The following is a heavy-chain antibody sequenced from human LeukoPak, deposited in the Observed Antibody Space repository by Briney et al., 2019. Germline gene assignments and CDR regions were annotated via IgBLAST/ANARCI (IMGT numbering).Heavy chain of an antibody. V-gene: IGHV1-18*01. CDR3: ARSGTKGYGDYPSSSEYFQH. J-gene: IGHJ1*01. CDR1: GYTFTSYG. CDR2: ISAYNGNT. Sequence: ASVKVSCKASGYTFTSYGISWVRQAPGQGLEWMGWISAYNGNTNYAQKLQGRVTMTTDTSTSTAYMELRSLRPDDTAVYYCARSGTKGYGDYPSSSEYFQHWGQGTLVTVSS. D-gene: IGHD4-17*01.